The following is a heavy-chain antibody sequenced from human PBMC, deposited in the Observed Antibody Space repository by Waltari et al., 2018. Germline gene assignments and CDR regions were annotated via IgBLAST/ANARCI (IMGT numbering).Heavy chain of an antibody. D-gene: IGHD5-12*01. CDR2: IIPIFGTA. CDR3: ARGLEMATNNFDY. V-gene: IGHV1-69*01. CDR1: GGTFSSYA. J-gene: IGHJ4*02. Sequence: QVQLVQSGAEVMKRGSSVKVSCMAPGGTFSSYAISWVRQAPGQGLEWMGGIIPIFGTANYAQKFQGRVTITADESTSTAYMELSSLRSEDTAVYYCARGLEMATNNFDYWGQGTLVTVSS.